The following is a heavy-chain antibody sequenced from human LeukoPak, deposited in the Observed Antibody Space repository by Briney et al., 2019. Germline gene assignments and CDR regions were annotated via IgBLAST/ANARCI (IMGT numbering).Heavy chain of an antibody. CDR2: INHSGST. J-gene: IGHJ6*03. CDR1: GGSFSGYY. CDR3: ARGSGGTYMDV. V-gene: IGHV4-34*01. Sequence: PSETLSLTCAVYGGSFSGYYWSWIRQPPGKGLEWIGEINHSGSTNCNPSLKSRVTISVDTSKNQFSLKLSSVTAADTAVYYCARGSGGTYMDVWGKGTTVTVSS. D-gene: IGHD2-15*01.